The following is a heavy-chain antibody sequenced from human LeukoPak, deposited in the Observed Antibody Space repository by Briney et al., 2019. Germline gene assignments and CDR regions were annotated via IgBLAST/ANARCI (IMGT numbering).Heavy chain of an antibody. J-gene: IGHJ4*02. V-gene: IGHV4-39*07. CDR1: GGSISLSYYY. D-gene: IGHD2-2*01. Sequence: SETLSLTCSVSGGSISLSYYYWGWIRQPPGKALEWIGSVYYSGTTSYNPSLKSRVTISVDTSKNQFSLRLNSVTAADTAVYYCAREDIVVLPAANPFDYWGQGTLVTVSS. CDR2: VYYSGTT. CDR3: AREDIVVLPAANPFDY.